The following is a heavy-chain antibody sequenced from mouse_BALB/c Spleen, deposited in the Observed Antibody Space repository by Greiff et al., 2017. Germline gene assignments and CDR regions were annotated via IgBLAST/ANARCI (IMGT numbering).Heavy chain of an antibody. CDR3: ARWLVYYGYYPCYDSMDY. V-gene: IGHV1S81*02. CDR1: GYTFTSYW. Sequence: QVHLQQPGAELVKPGASVKLSCKASGYTFTSYWMPWVKPRPGQGLEWIGEINPSNGRTNYTEKFKSKATLTVDKSSSTAYMQLSSLTSEDSAVYYGARWLVYYGYYPCYDSMDYWGQGTSVTVSA. D-gene: IGHD2-1*01. CDR2: INPSNGRT. J-gene: IGHJ4*01.